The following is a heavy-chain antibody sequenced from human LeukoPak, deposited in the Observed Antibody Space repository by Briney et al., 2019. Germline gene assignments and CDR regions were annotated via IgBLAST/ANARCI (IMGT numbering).Heavy chain of an antibody. V-gene: IGHV4-4*07. D-gene: IGHD3-9*01. CDR2: VYRSGDT. CDR3: ARDDFEYSVHYGMDV. CDR1: GGSISSYY. J-gene: IGHJ6*02. Sequence: SETLSLTCTVSGGSISSYYWSWIRQPAGKGLEWIGRVYRSGDTNYNPSLKIRVTMSVDTSKNQISLRLRSVTAADTAVYYCARDDFEYSVHYGMDVWGQGTTVTVSS.